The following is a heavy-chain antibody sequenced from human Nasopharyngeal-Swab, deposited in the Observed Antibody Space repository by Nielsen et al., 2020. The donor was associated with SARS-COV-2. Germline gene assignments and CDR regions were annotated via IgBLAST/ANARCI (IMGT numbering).Heavy chain of an antibody. CDR2: IRSKGNNYAT. J-gene: IGHJ4*02. CDR1: GFTFSDSA. V-gene: IGHV3-73*01. CDR3: TRCGGGCYSGRDY. D-gene: IGHD2-15*01. Sequence: GGSLRLSCVASGFTFSDSAIHWVRQASGEGLEWVARIRSKGNNYATAYSASVKGRFIIFRDDPTNTAYLQMNSLKTEDTAVYYCTRCGGGCYSGRDYWGQGTLVTVSS.